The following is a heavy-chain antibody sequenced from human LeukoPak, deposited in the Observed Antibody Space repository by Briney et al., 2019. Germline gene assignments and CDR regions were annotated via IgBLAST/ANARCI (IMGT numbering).Heavy chain of an antibody. CDR1: SGSIFSSNW. J-gene: IGHJ4*02. V-gene: IGHV4-4*02. CDR2: IFHSGST. Sequence: SETLSLTCAVSSGSIFSSNWWSWVRQPPGKGLEWIGQIFHSGSTSYSPSLKSRVTISIDTSKNQFSLKLTSVTAADTAVYYCAKQTGSGLFILPGGQGTLVTVSS. CDR3: AKQTGSGLFILP. D-gene: IGHD3/OR15-3a*01.